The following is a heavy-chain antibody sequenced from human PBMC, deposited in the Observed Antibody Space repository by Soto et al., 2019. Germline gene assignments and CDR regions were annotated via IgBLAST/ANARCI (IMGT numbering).Heavy chain of an antibody. CDR1: GFTFSIYA. J-gene: IGHJ4*02. CDR3: EKHGDCSSTSCYFDY. CDR2: ISGSGGTT. D-gene: IGHD2-2*01. V-gene: IGHV3-23*01. Sequence: GGSLRLSCAASGFTFSIYAMNWVRQAPGKGLEWVSIISGSGGTTYYADSVKGRFTISRDNSKNTLYLQMNSLRAEDTAVYYCEKHGDCSSTSCYFDYWAQGTLVTVYS.